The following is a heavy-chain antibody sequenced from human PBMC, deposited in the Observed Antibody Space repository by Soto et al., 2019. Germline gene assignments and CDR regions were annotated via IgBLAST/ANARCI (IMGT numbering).Heavy chain of an antibody. J-gene: IGHJ6*02. V-gene: IGHV3-21*01. D-gene: IGHD6-13*01. CDR2: ISSSSSYI. CDR1: GFTFSSYS. CDR3: ARDSHRIAAATYYYYGMDV. Sequence: GGSLRLSCAASGFTFSSYSMNWVRQAPGKGLEWVSSISSSSSYIYYADSVKGRFTISRDNAKNSLYLQVNSLRAEDAAVYYCARDSHRIAAATYYYYGMDVWGQGTTVTVSS.